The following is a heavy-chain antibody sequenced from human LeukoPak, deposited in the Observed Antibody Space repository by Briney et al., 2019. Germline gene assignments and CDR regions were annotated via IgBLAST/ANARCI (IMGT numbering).Heavy chain of an antibody. D-gene: IGHD2-2*01. CDR3: ARAAQYCSSTSCYSDY. CDR2: ISAYNGNT. J-gene: IGHJ4*02. V-gene: IGHV1-18*01. Sequence: GASVKVSCKASGYTFANYGITWVRQAPGQGLEWMGWISAYNGNTNYAQKLQGRVTMTTDTSTSTAYMELRSLRSDDTAVYYCARAAQYCSSTSCYSDYWGQGTLVTVSS. CDR1: GYTFANYG.